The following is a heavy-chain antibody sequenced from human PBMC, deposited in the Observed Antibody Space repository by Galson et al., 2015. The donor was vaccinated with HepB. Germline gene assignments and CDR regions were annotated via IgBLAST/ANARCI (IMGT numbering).Heavy chain of an antibody. Sequence: SLRLSCAASGFTVSTNYMSWVRQAPGKGLEWVSLIYSAGSTYYADSVKGRFTISRHNSKNTLYLQMNSLRTEDTAVYYCARAAYYDSSGYFRDAFDIWGQGTMVTVS. CDR3: ARAAYYDSSGYFRDAFDI. CDR2: IYSAGST. D-gene: IGHD3-22*01. V-gene: IGHV3-53*04. CDR1: GFTVSTNY. J-gene: IGHJ3*02.